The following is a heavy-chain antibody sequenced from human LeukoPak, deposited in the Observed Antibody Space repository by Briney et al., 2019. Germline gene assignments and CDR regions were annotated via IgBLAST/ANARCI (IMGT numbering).Heavy chain of an antibody. Sequence: ASVKVSCKASGYTFTSYGISWVRQAPGQGLEWMGWISAYNGNTNYAQKLQGRVTMTRDTSISTAYMELSRLRSDDTAVYYCAREEWELRADAFDIWGQGTMVTVSS. V-gene: IGHV1-18*01. J-gene: IGHJ3*02. D-gene: IGHD1-26*01. CDR3: AREEWELRADAFDI. CDR1: GYTFTSYG. CDR2: ISAYNGNT.